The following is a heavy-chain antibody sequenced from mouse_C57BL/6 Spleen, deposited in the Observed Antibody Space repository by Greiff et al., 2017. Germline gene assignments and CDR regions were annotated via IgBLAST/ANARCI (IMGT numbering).Heavy chain of an antibody. J-gene: IGHJ3*01. V-gene: IGHV5-17*01. CDR2: ISSGSSTI. Sequence: EVKVVESGGGLVKPGGSLKLSCAASGFTFSDYGMHWVRQAPEKGLEWVAYISSGSSTIYYADTVKGRFTISRDNAKNTLFLQMTSLRSEDTAMYYCARNGLRQAWFAYWGQGTLVTVSA. CDR3: ARNGLRQAWFAY. CDR1: GFTFSDYG. D-gene: IGHD2-2*01.